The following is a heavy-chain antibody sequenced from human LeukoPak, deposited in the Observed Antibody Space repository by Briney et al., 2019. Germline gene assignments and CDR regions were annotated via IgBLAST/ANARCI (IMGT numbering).Heavy chain of an antibody. D-gene: IGHD2-8*01. V-gene: IGHV3-21*01. CDR2: ISSSSYI. J-gene: IGHJ6*02. CDR1: GFTFSSYS. Sequence: GGSLRLSCAASGFTFSSYSMNWVRQAPGKGLEWVSSISSSSYIYYADSVKGRFTISRDNAKNSLYLQMNSLRAEDTAVYYCARMVLYYYGMDVWGQGTTVTVSS. CDR3: ARMVLYYYGMDV.